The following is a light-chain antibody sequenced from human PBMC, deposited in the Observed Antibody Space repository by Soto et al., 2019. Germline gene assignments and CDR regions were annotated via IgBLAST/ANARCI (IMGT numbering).Light chain of an antibody. Sequence: EIVLTQSPGTLSLSPGERATLSCRASQRVATSYLAWYQQKPGQAPRLVIYNGATRAPGIPDRFSGSGSGTDFTLIISRMEPEDYAVYFCQAHGDPWTFGQGTKV. V-gene: IGKV3-20*01. CDR1: QRVATSY. CDR2: NGA. CDR3: QAHGDPWT. J-gene: IGKJ1*01.